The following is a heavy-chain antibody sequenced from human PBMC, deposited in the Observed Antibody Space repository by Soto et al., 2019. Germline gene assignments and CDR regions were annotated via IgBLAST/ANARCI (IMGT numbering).Heavy chain of an antibody. Sequence: EVQLVESGGGLVQPGGSLRLSCAASGFIFSNYWMTWVRQAPGKGLEWVANIKQDGSEKYYVDSVNGPFTISRDNAKNSLYMQMNSLRAEDTAVYYCAREKRANGYFDYWGQGTLVTVSS. V-gene: IGHV3-7*01. CDR3: AREKRANGYFDY. CDR2: IKQDGSEK. CDR1: GFIFSNYW. D-gene: IGHD6-25*01. J-gene: IGHJ4*02.